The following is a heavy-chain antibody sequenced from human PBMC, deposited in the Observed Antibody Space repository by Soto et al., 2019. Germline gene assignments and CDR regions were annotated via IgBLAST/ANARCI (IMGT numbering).Heavy chain of an antibody. CDR2: IDPSDSYT. Sequence: EVQLVQSGAEVKKPGESLRISCKGSGYSFTSYWINWVRQMPGKGLEWMGRIDPSDSYTKYSPSFQGHVTISADKSISTAYLQWSSLKASDTAMYYCARQGQCSGGSCPGWSDPWGQGTLVTVSS. CDR3: ARQGQCSGGSCPGWSDP. CDR1: GYSFTSYW. V-gene: IGHV5-10-1*03. J-gene: IGHJ5*02. D-gene: IGHD2-15*01.